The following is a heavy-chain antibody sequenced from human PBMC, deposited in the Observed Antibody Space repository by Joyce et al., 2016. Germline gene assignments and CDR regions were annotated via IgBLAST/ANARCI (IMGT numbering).Heavy chain of an antibody. D-gene: IGHD6-25*01. CDR2: ISYDGIYK. CDR3: AKILTATYSSGWFLDY. Sequence: QVQLVESGGGVVQPGRSLRLSCAASGITLSNYGVHWVRQAPGRGREWWAVISYDGIYKYYAYSVKGRFTISRDNSKNTVFLEMNSLRTEDTAVYYCAKILTATYSSGWFLDYWGQGTLVTVSS. V-gene: IGHV3-30*18. CDR1: GITLSNYG. J-gene: IGHJ4*02.